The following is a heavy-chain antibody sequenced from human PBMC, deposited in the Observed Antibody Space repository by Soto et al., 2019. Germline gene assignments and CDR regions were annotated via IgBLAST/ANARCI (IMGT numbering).Heavy chain of an antibody. CDR2: IYYSGST. CDR3: ARAKAPLYSSRWYXFDP. J-gene: IGHJ5*02. CDR1: GGSISSYY. Sequence: SETLSLACTVSGGSISSYYWSWIRQPPGKGLEWIGYIYYSGSTNYNPSLKSRVTISVDTSKNQFSLKLSSVTAADTAVYYCARAKAPLYSSRWYXFDPWGQGTLVTVSS. D-gene: IGHD6-13*01. V-gene: IGHV4-59*08.